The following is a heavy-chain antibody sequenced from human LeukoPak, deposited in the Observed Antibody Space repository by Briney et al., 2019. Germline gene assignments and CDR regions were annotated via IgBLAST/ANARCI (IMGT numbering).Heavy chain of an antibody. J-gene: IGHJ4*02. CDR1: GFTFSTYW. CDR3: AKIEGKYQLANVPDH. V-gene: IGHV3-30*02. D-gene: IGHD2-2*01. Sequence: GGSLRLSCAASGFTFSTYWMHWVRQAPGKGREGVAFMRYDGNNKSYAAFVKGRFTLSPDNSKNTLYLHMNSLRPEDTAVYYCAKIEGKYQLANVPDHWGQGTLVTVSS. CDR2: MRYDGNNK.